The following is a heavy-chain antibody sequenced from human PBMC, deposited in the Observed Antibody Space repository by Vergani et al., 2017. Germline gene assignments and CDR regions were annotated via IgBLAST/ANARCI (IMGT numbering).Heavy chain of an antibody. D-gene: IGHD6-13*01. J-gene: IGHJ5*02. V-gene: IGHV1-46*03. CDR3: ARDLWSGIAAAWNWFDP. CDR1: GYTFTSYY. CDR2: INPSGGST. Sequence: QVQLVQSGAEVKKPGASVKVSCKASGYTFTSYYMHWVRQAPGQGLEWMGIINPSGGSTSYAQKFQGRVTMTRDTSTSTVYMELSSLRSEDTAVYYCARDLWSGIAAAWNWFDPWGQGTLVTVSS.